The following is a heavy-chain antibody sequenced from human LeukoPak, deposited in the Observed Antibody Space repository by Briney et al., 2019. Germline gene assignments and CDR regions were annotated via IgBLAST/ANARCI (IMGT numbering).Heavy chain of an antibody. V-gene: IGHV3-7*04. CDR2: IKQDGSEK. CDR3: ARGGGYLSAFDI. J-gene: IGHJ3*02. D-gene: IGHD3-16*01. Sequence: GGSLRLSCAASGFTFSNYWMSWVRQAPGKGLEWVANIKQDGSEKYYVDSVKGRFTISRDNAKNSLSLQMNSLRAEDTAVYYCARGGGYLSAFDIWGQGTMVTVSS. CDR1: GFTFSNYW.